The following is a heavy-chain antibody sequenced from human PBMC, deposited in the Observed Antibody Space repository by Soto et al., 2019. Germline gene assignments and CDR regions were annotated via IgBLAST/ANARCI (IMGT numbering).Heavy chain of an antibody. D-gene: IGHD3-10*01. CDR1: GFTFSSYW. V-gene: IGHV3-74*01. J-gene: IGHJ4*02. CDR3: ARWFTYGNFDYFDY. CDR2: INTDGSNT. Sequence: LRLSCAASGFTFSSYWMHWFRQAPGKGLVWVSRINTDGSNTAYADSVKGRFTISRDNAKNTLYLQVSGLRAEDTAVYYCARWFTYGNFDYFDYWGQGTQVTVSS.